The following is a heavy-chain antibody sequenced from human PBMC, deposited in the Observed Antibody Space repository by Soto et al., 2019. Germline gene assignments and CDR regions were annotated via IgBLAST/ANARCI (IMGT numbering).Heavy chain of an antibody. CDR1: GGSISSYY. J-gene: IGHJ6*02. D-gene: IGHD3-22*01. CDR3: ERSALIYDSSGYYSYYYYGMVV. CDR2: IYYSGST. Sequence: PSETLSLSCTVSGGSISSYYWSWIRQPPGKGLEWIGYIYYSGSTTYNPSLKIRVTISVDTSKNQFSLKLSSVTAADTAVYYCERSALIYDSSGYYSYYYYGMVVWGQGTTVTVSS. V-gene: IGHV4-59*01.